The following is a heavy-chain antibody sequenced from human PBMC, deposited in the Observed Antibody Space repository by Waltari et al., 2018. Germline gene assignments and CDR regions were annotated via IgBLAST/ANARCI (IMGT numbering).Heavy chain of an antibody. J-gene: IGHJ4*02. Sequence: QVQLQESGPGLVKPSETRSLTCTVSGGSISNYYWSWIRQSPGKGLEWIGSIYYSGSTNYNPSLKSRVTLSVDTSKNHFSLKLSSVTAADTALYYCARQGHYDFWTGYYLFDYWGQGTLVTVSS. CDR1: GGSISNYY. D-gene: IGHD3-3*01. CDR2: IYYSGST. CDR3: ARQGHYDFWTGYYLFDY. V-gene: IGHV4-59*08.